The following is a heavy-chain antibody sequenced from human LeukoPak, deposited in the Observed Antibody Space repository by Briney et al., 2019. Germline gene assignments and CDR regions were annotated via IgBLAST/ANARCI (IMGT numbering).Heavy chain of an antibody. V-gene: IGHV7-4-1*02. J-gene: IGHJ4*02. CDR2: INTNTGNP. CDR1: GYTFTSYA. CDR3: AVKARQQYFDY. D-gene: IGHD6-13*01. Sequence: ASVKVSCKASGYTFTSYAMNWVRQAPGQGLEWMGWINTNTGNPTYAQGFTGRFVFSLDTSVRTAYLQISSLKAEDTAVYYCAVKARQQYFDYWGQGTLVTVSS.